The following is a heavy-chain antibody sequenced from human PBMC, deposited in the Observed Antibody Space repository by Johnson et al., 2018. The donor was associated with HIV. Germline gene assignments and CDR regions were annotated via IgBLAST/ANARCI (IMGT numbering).Heavy chain of an antibody. J-gene: IGHJ3*02. CDR2: VSYNEDKK. V-gene: IGHV3-30*04. CDR3: ARVWVRYYYDSSDGAFDI. Sequence: QVQLVESGGGVVQPGRSLRLSCAASGFTFRSYPMHWVRQAPGQGLEWMAIVSYNEDKKYYADSVKGRFTISRDNSKNTLYLQMNSLRAEDTDVYYCARVWVRYYYDSSDGAFDIWGQVTMVTVSS. CDR1: GFTFRSYP. D-gene: IGHD3-22*01.